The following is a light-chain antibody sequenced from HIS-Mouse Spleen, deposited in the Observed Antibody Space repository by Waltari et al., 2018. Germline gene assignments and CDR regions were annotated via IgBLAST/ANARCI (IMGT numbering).Light chain of an antibody. CDR3: ERYDGWGPGA. CDR2: VAS. V-gene: IGKV3-15*01. CDR1: QSVRSN. J-gene: IGKJ2*01. Sequence: ETVVTQPPATPYLSPGQTATLSSRASQSVRSNLAWYQQRPGQAPRLLIYVASTRATGIPARFSGSGYGTGVTLTISGGQCEDCGGCGGERYDGWGPGACGQVTTLGVK.